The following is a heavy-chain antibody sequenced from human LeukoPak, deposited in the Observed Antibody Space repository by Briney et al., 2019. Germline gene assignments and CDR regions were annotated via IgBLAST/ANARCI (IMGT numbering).Heavy chain of an antibody. CDR2: TSSDLNVK. Sequence: GGSLRLSCAASGFTFRNYVIHWVRQAPGKGLEWVAVTSSDLNVKVYADSVKGRFTISRDNSRSTLYLQMNSLRPEDSAIYYCAREGYYGSGSPPSLYFDYWGQGTLVTVSS. CDR3: AREGYYGSGSPPSLYFDY. D-gene: IGHD3-10*01. V-gene: IGHV3-30-3*01. CDR1: GFTFRNYV. J-gene: IGHJ4*02.